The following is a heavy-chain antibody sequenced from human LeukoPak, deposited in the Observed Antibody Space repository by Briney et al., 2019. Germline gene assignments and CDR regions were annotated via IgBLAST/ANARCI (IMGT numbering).Heavy chain of an antibody. CDR1: GGTFSSYA. J-gene: IGHJ5*02. CDR2: IIPIFGTA. CDR3: ARAPPRGSSRFDP. Sequence: SVKVSCKASGGTFSSYAISWVRQAPGQGLEWMGGIIPIFGTANYAQKFQGRVTITTDESTSTAYMELSSLRSEDTAVYYCARAPPRGSSRFDPWGQGTLVTVSS. V-gene: IGHV1-69*05. D-gene: IGHD6-13*01.